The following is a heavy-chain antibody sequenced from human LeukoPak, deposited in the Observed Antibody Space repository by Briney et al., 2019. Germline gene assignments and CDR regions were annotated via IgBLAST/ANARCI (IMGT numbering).Heavy chain of an antibody. J-gene: IGHJ4*02. CDR3: ARHARNPYGSGTHYPNY. V-gene: IGHV4-4*07. D-gene: IGHD3-10*01. Sequence: SETLSLTCTVSGGSISSYYWSWIRQPAGKGLEWIGRIYTSGSTNYNPSLKSRVTMSVDTSKNQFSLKLSSVTAADTAVYYCARHARNPYGSGTHYPNYWGQGTLVTVSS. CDR1: GGSISSYY. CDR2: IYTSGST.